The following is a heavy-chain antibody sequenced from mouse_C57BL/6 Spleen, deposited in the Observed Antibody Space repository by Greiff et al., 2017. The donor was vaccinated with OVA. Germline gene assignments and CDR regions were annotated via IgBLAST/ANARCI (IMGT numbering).Heavy chain of an antibody. CDR3: GRGGRQGNY. D-gene: IGHD3-2*01. Sequence: VQLQQPGAELVKPGASVKLSCKASGYTFTSYWMHWLKQRPGQGLEWIGMIHPNSGSTNYNEKFKSKATLTVDKSSSTPYMQLSSLTAEAAAYYYAGRGGRQGNYWGQGTTLTVSS. V-gene: IGHV1-64*01. CDR1: GYTFTSYW. J-gene: IGHJ2*01. CDR2: IHPNSGST.